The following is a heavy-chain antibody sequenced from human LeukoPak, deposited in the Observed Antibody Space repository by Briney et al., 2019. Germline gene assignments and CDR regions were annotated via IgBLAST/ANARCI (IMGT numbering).Heavy chain of an antibody. Sequence: GGSLRLSCAASGFTFSSYSMNWVRQAPGKGLEWVSSISSSSYIYYADSVKGRFTISRDNAKNSLYLQMNSLRAEDTAVYYCARDLYGDLANWFDPWGQGTLVTVSS. CDR3: ARDLYGDLANWFDP. J-gene: IGHJ5*02. CDR2: ISSSSYI. D-gene: IGHD4-17*01. V-gene: IGHV3-21*01. CDR1: GFTFSSYS.